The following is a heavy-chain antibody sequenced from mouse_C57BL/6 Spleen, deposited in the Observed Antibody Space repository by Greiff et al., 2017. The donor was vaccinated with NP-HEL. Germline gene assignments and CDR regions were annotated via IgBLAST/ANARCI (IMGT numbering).Heavy chain of an antibody. CDR2: INYDGSST. Sequence: EVQLQESEAGLVQPGSSMKLSCTASGFTFSDYYMAWVRQVPEKGLEWVANINYDGSSTYYLDSLKSRFIISRDNANNILYLQMSSLKSEDTATYYCARDRYYGSSAFDYWGQGTTLTVSS. D-gene: IGHD1-1*01. CDR3: ARDRYYGSSAFDY. V-gene: IGHV5-16*01. J-gene: IGHJ2*01. CDR1: GFTFSDYY.